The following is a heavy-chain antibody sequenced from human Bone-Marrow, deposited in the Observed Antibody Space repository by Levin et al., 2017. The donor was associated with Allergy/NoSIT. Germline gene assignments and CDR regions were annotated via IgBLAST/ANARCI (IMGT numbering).Heavy chain of an antibody. V-gene: IGHV1-69*06. D-gene: IGHD3-22*01. Sequence: SVKVSCKASGGTFSSYAISWVRQAPGQGLEWMGGIIPIFGTANYAQKFQGRVTITADKSTSTAYMELSRLRSDDTAVYYCARGETYYYDSSGYLDDYWGQGTLVTVSS. CDR1: GGTFSSYA. CDR3: ARGETYYYDSSGYLDDY. J-gene: IGHJ4*02. CDR2: IIPIFGTA.